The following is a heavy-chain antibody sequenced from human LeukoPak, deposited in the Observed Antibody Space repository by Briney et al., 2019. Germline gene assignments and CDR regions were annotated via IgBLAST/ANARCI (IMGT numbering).Heavy chain of an antibody. V-gene: IGHV1-46*01. CDR3: ARSSITMIVVAYGFDY. D-gene: IGHD3-22*01. CDR2: INPSGGST. CDR1: GYTFTSYY. J-gene: IGHJ4*02. Sequence: ASVKVSCKASGYTFTSYYMHWVRQAPGQGLEWMGIINPSGGSTSCAQKFQGRVTMTRDTSTSTVYMELSSLRSEDTAVYYCARSSITMIVVAYGFDYWGQGTLVTVSS.